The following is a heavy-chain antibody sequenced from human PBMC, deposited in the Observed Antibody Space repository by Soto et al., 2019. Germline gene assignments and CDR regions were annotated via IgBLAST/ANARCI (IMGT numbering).Heavy chain of an antibody. CDR1: GFTFSSYA. V-gene: IGHV3-23*01. D-gene: IGHD6-19*01. CDR2: ISGSGGST. CDR3: EKASPTFPSFIHPIAVAGRDYFAY. J-gene: IGHJ4*02. Sequence: EVQLLESGGGLVQPGGSLRLSCAASGFTFSSYAMSWVRQAPGKGLEWVSAISGSGGSTYYADSVKGRFTISRDNSKNTLYLQMNSLRAEHTAVYYCEKASPTFPSFIHPIAVAGRDYFAYWGQGTLVTVSS.